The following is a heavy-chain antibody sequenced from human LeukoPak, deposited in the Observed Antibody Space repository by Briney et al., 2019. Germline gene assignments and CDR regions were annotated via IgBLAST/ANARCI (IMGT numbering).Heavy chain of an antibody. CDR3: VRGAYSSSWLNFDY. D-gene: IGHD6-13*01. CDR1: GFTFSSYA. CDR2: IPYDGSNK. V-gene: IGHV3-30*04. Sequence: WGSLRLSCAASGFTFSSYAMHWVSQAPGKGLEWVALIPYDGSNKYYADSVKGRFTVSRDNSKNTLYLQMNSLRAEDTAVYYCVRGAYSSSWLNFDYWGQGTLVTVSS. J-gene: IGHJ4*02.